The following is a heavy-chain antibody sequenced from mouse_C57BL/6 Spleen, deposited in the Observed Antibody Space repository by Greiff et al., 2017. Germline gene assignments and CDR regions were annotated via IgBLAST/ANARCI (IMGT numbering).Heavy chain of an antibody. V-gene: IGHV14-2*01. Sequence: VQLQQSGAELVKPGASVKLSCTASGFNIQDYYMHWVKQRTEHGLEWIGRIYPEDGETKYAPKFPGKATITADTSSNTAYLQLSSLTSEDTAVYYCTRGYGNYFAYWGQGTLVTVSA. CDR1: GFNIQDYY. CDR3: TRGYGNYFAY. D-gene: IGHD2-1*01. CDR2: IYPEDGET. J-gene: IGHJ3*01.